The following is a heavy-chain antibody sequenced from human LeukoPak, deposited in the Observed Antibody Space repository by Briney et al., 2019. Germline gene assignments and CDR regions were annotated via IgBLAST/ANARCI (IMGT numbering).Heavy chain of an antibody. CDR3: ARLSHYSDSSGYYLGSYYFDY. CDR2: IYHSGST. CDR1: GYSISSGYY. D-gene: IGHD3-22*01. V-gene: IGHV4-38-2*01. Sequence: PSETLSLTCAVSGYSISSGYYWGWIRQPPGKGLEWIGSIYHSGSTYYNPSLKSRVTLSLDTSKNQFSLKLSSVTAADTAVYYCARLSHYSDSSGYYLGSYYFDYWGQGTLVTVSS. J-gene: IGHJ4*02.